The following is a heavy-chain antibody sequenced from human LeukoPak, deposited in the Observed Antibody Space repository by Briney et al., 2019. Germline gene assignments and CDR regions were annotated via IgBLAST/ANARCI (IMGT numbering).Heavy chain of an antibody. D-gene: IGHD3-10*01. V-gene: IGHV3-9*01. CDR1: GFTFDDYA. Sequence: GGSLRLSCAASGFTFDDYAMHWVRQAPGKGLEWVSGISWNSGSIGYADSVKGRFTISRDNAKNSLYLQMNSLRPEDTAVYYCARGRRSGGITMIRGVKDRGWFDFWGQGTLVTVSS. J-gene: IGHJ5*01. CDR2: ISWNSGSI. CDR3: ARGRRSGGITMIRGVKDRGWFDF.